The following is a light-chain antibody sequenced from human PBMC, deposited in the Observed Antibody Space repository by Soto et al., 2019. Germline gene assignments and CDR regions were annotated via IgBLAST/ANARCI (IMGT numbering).Light chain of an antibody. CDR1: QSLSSY. V-gene: IGKV1-39*01. Sequence: DIQMTQSPSSLSASVGDRVTITCRASQSLSSYLNWYQQKPGKAPTLLIYAASRLQSGVPSRFNGSGSGTDFTLTIRRLQPEDFAAYYCQQNYSTPLFGQGTKLEIK. CDR2: AAS. J-gene: IGKJ2*01. CDR3: QQNYSTPL.